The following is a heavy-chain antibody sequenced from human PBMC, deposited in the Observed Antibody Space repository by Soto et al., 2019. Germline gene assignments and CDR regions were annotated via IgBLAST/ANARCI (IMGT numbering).Heavy chain of an antibody. J-gene: IGHJ4*02. D-gene: IGHD6-13*01. CDR2: ISYDGSNK. CDR1: GFTFSNYG. CDR3: AKDRRSSWSFDY. Sequence: QVQLVESGGGVDQPGMSLRLSCATSGFTFSNYGMHWVRQAPGKGLEWVAIISYDGSNKNCAESVKGRFTISRDNSKNTVYLQMTSLRSEDTAVYYCAKDRRSSWSFDYWGQGGLVTVSS. V-gene: IGHV3-30*18.